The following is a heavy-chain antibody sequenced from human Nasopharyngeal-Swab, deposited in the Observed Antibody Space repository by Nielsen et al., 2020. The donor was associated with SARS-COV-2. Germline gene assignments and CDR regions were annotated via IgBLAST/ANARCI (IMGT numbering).Heavy chain of an antibody. D-gene: IGHD2-2*01. J-gene: IGHJ6*03. CDR2: FDPEDGET. CDR3: ATAGPAATDYYYMDV. Sequence: WVRKAPGQGLEWMGGFDPEDGETIYAQKFQGRVTMTEDTSTDTAYMELSSLRSEDTAVYYCATAGPAATDYYYMDVWGKGTTVTVSS. V-gene: IGHV1-24*01.